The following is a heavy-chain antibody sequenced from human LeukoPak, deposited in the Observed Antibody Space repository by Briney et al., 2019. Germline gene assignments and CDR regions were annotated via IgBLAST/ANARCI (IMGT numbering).Heavy chain of an antibody. Sequence: GGSLRLSCAASGFTFSSYAMHWVRQAPGKGLEWVSCISSSSNYIYYADSVKGRFTISRDNAKNSLYLQMNSLRAEDSAVYYCARAPGWNSGSSGYSDYWGQGTLVTVSS. V-gene: IGHV3-21*01. CDR3: ARAPGWNSGSSGYSDY. J-gene: IGHJ4*02. CDR2: ISSSSNYI. D-gene: IGHD3-22*01. CDR1: GFTFSSYA.